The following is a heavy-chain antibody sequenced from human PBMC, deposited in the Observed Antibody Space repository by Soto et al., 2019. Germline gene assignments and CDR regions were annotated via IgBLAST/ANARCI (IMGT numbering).Heavy chain of an antibody. Sequence: GGSLRLSCAASGFTFSSYAMHWVRQAPGKGLEWVAFISYDGSNKYYADSVKGRFTISRDNSKNTLYLQMSSLGAEDTAVYYCARGSGITYGYPFDYWGQGTLVTVSS. CDR2: ISYDGSNK. V-gene: IGHV3-30-3*01. CDR3: ARGSGITYGYPFDY. D-gene: IGHD5-18*01. J-gene: IGHJ4*02. CDR1: GFTFSSYA.